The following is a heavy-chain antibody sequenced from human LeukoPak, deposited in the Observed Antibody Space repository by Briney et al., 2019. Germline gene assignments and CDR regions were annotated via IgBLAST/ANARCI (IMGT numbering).Heavy chain of an antibody. Sequence: PGGSMRLSCAASGFTFSSYSMNWVRQAPGKGLEWVSYISSSSSTIYYADSVKGRFTISRDNAKNSLYLQMNSLRAEDTAVYYCARGMRWLQLLPYAFDIWGQGTVVTVSS. CDR2: ISSSSSTI. CDR3: ARGMRWLQLLPYAFDI. J-gene: IGHJ3*02. V-gene: IGHV3-48*01. CDR1: GFTFSSYS. D-gene: IGHD5-24*01.